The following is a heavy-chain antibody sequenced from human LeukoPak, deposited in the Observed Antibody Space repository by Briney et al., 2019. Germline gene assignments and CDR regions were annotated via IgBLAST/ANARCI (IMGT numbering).Heavy chain of an antibody. CDR3: AEYCSGGSCYRQCFDP. CDR2: MIPMLGIA. J-gene: IGHJ5*02. D-gene: IGHD2-15*01. V-gene: IGHV1-69*04. Sequence: GASVKVSCKASGGTFSSYAISWVRPAPGQGLEWMGRMIPMLGIANYAQKFQGRVTINADKSTSTAYMELSSLRSEDTAVYYCAEYCSGGSCYRQCFDPWGQGTIVSFS. CDR1: GGTFSSYA.